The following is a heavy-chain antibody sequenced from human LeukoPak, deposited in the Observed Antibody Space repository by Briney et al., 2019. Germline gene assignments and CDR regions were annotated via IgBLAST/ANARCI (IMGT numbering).Heavy chain of an antibody. V-gene: IGHV3-23*01. CDR3: ARVRGDGYNSPQGY. CDR2: ISGSGGST. Sequence: GGSLRLSCAASGFTFSSYAMSWVRQAPGKGLEWVSAISGSGGSTYYADSVKGRFTISRDNSKNTLYLQMNSLRAEDTAVYYCARVRGDGYNSPQGYWGQGTLVTVSS. CDR1: GFTFSSYA. J-gene: IGHJ4*02. D-gene: IGHD5-24*01.